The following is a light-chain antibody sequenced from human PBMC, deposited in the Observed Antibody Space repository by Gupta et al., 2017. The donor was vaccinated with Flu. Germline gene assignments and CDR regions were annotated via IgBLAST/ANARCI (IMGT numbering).Light chain of an antibody. CDR1: QGVNSN. CDR3: QQNNNFPWT. V-gene: IGKV3-15*01. CDR2: DAS. J-gene: IGKJ1*01. Sequence: EIAITQSPFLLSESPGERATVTCRASQGVNSNLNWYQQKPGQAPRLLIYDASKLETGLPSRFSGSGSGTEFTLTISSLQSEDFAIYYCQQNNNFPWTFGRGTKVEI.